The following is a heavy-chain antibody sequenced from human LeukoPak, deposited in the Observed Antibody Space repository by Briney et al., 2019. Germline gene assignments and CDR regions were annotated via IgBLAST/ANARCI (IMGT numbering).Heavy chain of an antibody. J-gene: IGHJ3*02. V-gene: IGHV3-66*02. Sequence: GGSLRLSCAASRFTVSSNYMSWVRQAPGKGLEWVSFISSSLDSSMYYADSVKGRFTISRDNSKNTLYLHMNSLRAEDTAVYYCAKGEKQLTFIRGYTFNIWGQGTMVTVSS. CDR3: AKGEKQLTFIRGYTFNI. D-gene: IGHD3-10*01. CDR2: ISSSLDSSM. CDR1: RFTVSSNY.